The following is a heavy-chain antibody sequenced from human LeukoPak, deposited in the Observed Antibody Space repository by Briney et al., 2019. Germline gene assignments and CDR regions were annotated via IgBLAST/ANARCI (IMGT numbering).Heavy chain of an antibody. CDR2: IYSGGTI. V-gene: IGHV3-53*01. CDR1: GFSVRTNY. J-gene: IGHJ3*01. D-gene: IGHD3-22*01. CDR3: VMAVHQLFYCDNSGYYGVAFYV. Sequence: GGSLRLSCAASGFSVRTNYMSWVRQAPGKGLEWVSVIYSGGTIRYADSVKGRFTISRDNSRNTLHLQMNSLRIDDMAVYYCVMAVHQLFYCDNSGYYGVAFYVWCQGAVVTVSS.